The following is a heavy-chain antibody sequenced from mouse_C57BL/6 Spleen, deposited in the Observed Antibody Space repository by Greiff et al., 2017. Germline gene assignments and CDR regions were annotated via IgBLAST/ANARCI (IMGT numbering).Heavy chain of an antibody. D-gene: IGHD2-4*01. J-gene: IGHJ3*01. Sequence: VKLVESGAELARPGASVKLSCKASGYTFTSYGISWVKQRTGQGLEWIGEIYPRSGNTYYNEKFKGKATLTADKSSSTAYMELRSLTSEDSAVYFCARDDYDPAWFAYWGQGTLVTVSA. V-gene: IGHV1-81*01. CDR1: GYTFTSYG. CDR3: ARDDYDPAWFAY. CDR2: IYPRSGNT.